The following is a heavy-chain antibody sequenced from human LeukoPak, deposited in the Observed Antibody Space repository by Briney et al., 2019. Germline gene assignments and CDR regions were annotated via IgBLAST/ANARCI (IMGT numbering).Heavy chain of an antibody. CDR2: ISRDGINK. CDR3: AKDRSTVGYTYGLDY. V-gene: IGHV3-30*18. CDR1: GFTFTSYD. Sequence: GGSLRLSCAASGFTFTSYDMHWVRQAPGKGLEWVAVISRDGINKYYEDSVKGRFTISRDNSKSTLFLQMNSLRAEDTAVYYCAKDRSTVGYTYGLDYWGQGTLVTVSS. J-gene: IGHJ4*02. D-gene: IGHD5-18*01.